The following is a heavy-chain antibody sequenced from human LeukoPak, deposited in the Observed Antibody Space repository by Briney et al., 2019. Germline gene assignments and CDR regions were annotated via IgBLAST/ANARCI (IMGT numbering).Heavy chain of an antibody. CDR1: GYTITDYY. D-gene: IGHD5-24*01. J-gene: IGHJ4*02. CDR2: INPNSGGT. CDR3: ARSERMLQLRFDY. V-gene: IGHV1-2*02. Sequence: ASVKVSSKASGYTITDYYIHWVRQAPGQGLEWMGWINPNSGGTNYAQKFQGRVTMTSDTSISTAYMELSRLRSDDTAVYYCARSERMLQLRFDYWGQGTLVTVSS.